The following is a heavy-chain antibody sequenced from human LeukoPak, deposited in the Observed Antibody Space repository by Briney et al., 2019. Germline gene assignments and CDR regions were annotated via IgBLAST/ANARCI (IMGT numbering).Heavy chain of an antibody. J-gene: IGHJ5*02. CDR2: INHSGST. CDR3: TRGYFDSSGHNSYAP. CDR1: GGSFSGYY. V-gene: IGHV4-34*01. Sequence: SETLSLTCAVYGGSFSGYYWSWIRQPPGKGLEWIGEINHSGSTNYNPSLSSRVTMSLDTSKKQFFLNLTSVTAAGTAVYYCTRGYFDSSGHNSYAPWGQGTLVTVSS. D-gene: IGHD3-22*01.